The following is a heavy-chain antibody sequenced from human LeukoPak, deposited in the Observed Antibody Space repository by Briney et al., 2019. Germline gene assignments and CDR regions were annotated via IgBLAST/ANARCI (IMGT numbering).Heavy chain of an antibody. V-gene: IGHV4-34*01. J-gene: IGHJ3*02. CDR1: GGSFSGYY. CDR2: INHSGST. CDR3: ASSSYYDSSGYYYRDAFDI. D-gene: IGHD3-22*01. Sequence: SETLSLTCAVYGGSFSGYYWGWIRQPPGKGLEWIGEINHSGSTNYNPSLKSRVTISVDTSKNQFSLKLSSVTAADTAVYYCASSSYYDSSGYYYRDAFDIWGQGTMVTVSS.